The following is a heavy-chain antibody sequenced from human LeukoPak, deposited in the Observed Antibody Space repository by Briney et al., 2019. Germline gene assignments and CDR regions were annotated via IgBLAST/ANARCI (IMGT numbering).Heavy chain of an antibody. CDR3: ASSGGLQGNFDY. Sequence: ASVKVSCKASGGTFSSYAISWVRQAPGQGLEWMGGIIPIFGTANYAQKFQGRVTITADESTSTAYMELSSLRSEDTAVYYCASSGGLQGNFDYWGQGTLVTVSS. V-gene: IGHV1-69*13. J-gene: IGHJ4*02. D-gene: IGHD5-24*01. CDR2: IIPIFGTA. CDR1: GGTFSSYA.